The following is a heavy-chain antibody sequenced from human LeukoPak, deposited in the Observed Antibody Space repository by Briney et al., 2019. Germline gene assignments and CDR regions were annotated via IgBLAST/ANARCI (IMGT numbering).Heavy chain of an antibody. CDR1: GFTVSSNH. CDR2: IYDGGST. CDR3: ARTHPTGYFDY. J-gene: IGHJ4*02. D-gene: IGHD1-14*01. V-gene: IGHV3-53*01. Sequence: GSLRLSCAASGFTVSSNHMSWVRQAPGKGLEWVSVIYDGGSTYYADSVKGRFTISSDNSKNTLYLQMNSLTAGDTAVYYCARTHPTGYFDYWGQGTLVTVSS.